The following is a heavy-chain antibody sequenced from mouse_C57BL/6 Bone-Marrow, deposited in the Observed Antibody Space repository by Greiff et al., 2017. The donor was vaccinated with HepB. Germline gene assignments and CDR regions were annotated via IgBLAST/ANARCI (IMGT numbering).Heavy chain of an antibody. CDR1: GYTFPSYW. D-gene: IGHD2-1*01. CDR2: IDPSDSYT. Sequence: VQLQQPGAELVKPGASVKLSCKASGYTFPSYWMQWVKQRPGQGLEWIGEIDPSDSYTNYNQKFKGKATLTVDTSSSTAYMQLSSLTSEDSAFYYCDRNHCGIHVFWSGYWGEGTLAIVSA. J-gene: IGHJ3*01. CDR3: DRNHCGIHVFWSGY. V-gene: IGHV1-50*01.